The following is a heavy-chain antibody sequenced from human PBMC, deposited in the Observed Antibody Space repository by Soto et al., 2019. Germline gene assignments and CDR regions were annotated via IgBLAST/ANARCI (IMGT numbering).Heavy chain of an antibody. CDR3: ARDGVSPYYYGMDV. CDR1: GGSISSGGYY. V-gene: IGHV4-31*03. J-gene: IGHJ6*02. CDR2: IYYSGST. Sequence: SETLSLTCTVPGGSISSGGYYWSWIRQHPGKGLEWIGYIYYSGSTYYNPSLKSRVTISVDTSKNQFSLKLSSVTAADTAVYYCARDGVSPYYYGMDVWGQGTTVTVSS.